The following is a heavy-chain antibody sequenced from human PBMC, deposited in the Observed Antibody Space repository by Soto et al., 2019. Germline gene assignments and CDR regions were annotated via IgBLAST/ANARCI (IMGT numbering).Heavy chain of an antibody. J-gene: IGHJ4*02. CDR2: IFYTGST. Sequence: SETLSLTCTVSGGPVSSGSYYWTWVRQPPGKGLEYIAYIFYTGSTDYNPSLKSRVTISMDTSKNQVSLKLSSVTAADTAVYYCARERRNRTGVACWGQGILVTVSS. CDR3: ARERRNRTGVAC. CDR1: GGPVSSGSYY. V-gene: IGHV4-61*01. D-gene: IGHD4-4*01.